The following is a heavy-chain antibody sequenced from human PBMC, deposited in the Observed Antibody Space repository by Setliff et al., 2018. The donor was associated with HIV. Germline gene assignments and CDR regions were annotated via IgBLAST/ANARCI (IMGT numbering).Heavy chain of an antibody. J-gene: IGHJ4*02. CDR3: ARFPGIAVSGTAGFDY. CDR1: GGTFSTYS. Sequence: GASVKVSCKASGGTFSTYSIHWLRQAPGQGLQWMGGIVPILRATTSAQKFKGRLSITADTSTSTAYMDLNSLKSEDTAIYYCARFPGIAVSGTAGFDYWGQGALVTVS. D-gene: IGHD6-19*01. CDR2: IVPILRAT. V-gene: IGHV1-69*10.